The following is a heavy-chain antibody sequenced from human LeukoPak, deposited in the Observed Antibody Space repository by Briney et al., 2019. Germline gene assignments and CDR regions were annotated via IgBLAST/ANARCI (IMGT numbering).Heavy chain of an antibody. V-gene: IGHV3-23*01. J-gene: IGHJ4*02. CDR3: ARGEHYGDFFDY. Sequence: PGGSLRLSCAASGFTFSSYGMSWVRQAPGRGLEWVSTISGSGDNTYYADSVKGRFTISRDNSKSTLYLQVNSPRAEDTAVYFCARGEHYGDFFDYWGQGTLVTVSS. CDR2: ISGSGDNT. D-gene: IGHD4-17*01. CDR1: GFTFSSYG.